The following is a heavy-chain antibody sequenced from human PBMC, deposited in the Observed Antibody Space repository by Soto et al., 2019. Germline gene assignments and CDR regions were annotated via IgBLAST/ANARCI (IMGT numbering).Heavy chain of an antibody. Sequence: QLQLQESGPGLVKPSETLSLTCTVSGGSISSSSYYWGWIRQPPGKGLEWIGSIYYSGSTYYNPSLKSRVTTSADTSKNQFSLKLSSVTAADTAVYYCARHRDYGEGYYFDYWGQGTLVTVSS. CDR2: IYYSGST. V-gene: IGHV4-39*01. CDR1: GGSISSSSYY. D-gene: IGHD4-17*01. J-gene: IGHJ4*02. CDR3: ARHRDYGEGYYFDY.